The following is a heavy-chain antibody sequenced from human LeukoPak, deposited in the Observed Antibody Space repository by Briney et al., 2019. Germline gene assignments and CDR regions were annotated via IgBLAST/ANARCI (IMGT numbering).Heavy chain of an antibody. D-gene: IGHD6-13*01. CDR2: INNDGSGT. CDR1: GFTFSSYW. J-gene: IGHJ4*02. V-gene: IGHV3-74*01. Sequence: GGSLRLSCAASGFTFSSYWMHWVRQAPGKGPVWVSRINNDGSGTTYADSVKGRFTISRDNSKNTLYLQINSLRAEDTAVYYCARGIAAPGTALYNWGQGTLLTVSS. CDR3: ARGIAAPGTALYN.